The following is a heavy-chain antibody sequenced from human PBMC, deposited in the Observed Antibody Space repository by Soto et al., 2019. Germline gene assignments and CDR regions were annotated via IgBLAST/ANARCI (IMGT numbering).Heavy chain of an antibody. CDR1: GFSFRTTW. J-gene: IGHJ4*02. Sequence: EVQLVESGGGLVKPGGSLRLSCAASGFSFRTTWMAWVRQAPGKGLEWVGSIKSKSAGETTDYADPVKGRFTISRDDSKDTLYLHMDSLETGDTAVYYCSTGSPFSGSVFDYWGQGTMVTVSS. D-gene: IGHD1-26*01. CDR3: STGSPFSGSVFDY. CDR2: IKSKSAGETT. V-gene: IGHV3-15*05.